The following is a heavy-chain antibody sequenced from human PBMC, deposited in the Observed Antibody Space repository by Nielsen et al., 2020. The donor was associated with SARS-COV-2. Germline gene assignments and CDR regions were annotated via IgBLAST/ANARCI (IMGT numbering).Heavy chain of an antibody. CDR2: IKEDGSEK. CDR1: GFTFSSYW. J-gene: IGHJ6*02. V-gene: IGHV3-7*03. D-gene: IGHD2-15*01. Sequence: GGSLRLSCAASGFTFSSYWMSWVRQAPGKGLEWVANIKEDGSEKYYVDSVKGRFGISRDNAKNSLYLQMNSLRTDDTAVYYCARGVELPHQPPAMDVWGQGTTVTVSS. CDR3: ARGVELPHQPPAMDV.